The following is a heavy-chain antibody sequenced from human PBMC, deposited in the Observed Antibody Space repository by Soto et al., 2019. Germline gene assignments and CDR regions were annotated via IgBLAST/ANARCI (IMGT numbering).Heavy chain of an antibody. CDR3: TTIDGDGYNYPFFWFDP. D-gene: IGHD5-12*01. Sequence: GGSLRLSCAASGFTFSNAWMNWVRQAPGKGLEWVGRIKSKTDGGTTDYAAPVKGRFTISRDDSKNTLYLQMNSLKTEDTAVYYCTTIDGDGYNYPFFWFDPWGQGTLVTVSS. CDR1: GFTFSNAW. V-gene: IGHV3-15*07. J-gene: IGHJ5*02. CDR2: IKSKTDGGTT.